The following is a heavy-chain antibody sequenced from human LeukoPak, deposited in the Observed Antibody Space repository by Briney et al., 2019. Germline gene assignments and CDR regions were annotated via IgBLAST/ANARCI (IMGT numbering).Heavy chain of an antibody. J-gene: IGHJ1*01. CDR2: ISAYNGNA. CDR1: GYTFTSNG. Sequence: GASVKVSCKASGYTFTSNGISWVRQAPGQGLEWMGWISAYNGNANYAQKLQGTLTITTPPSTTTAYLELRSLTSDDTAVYSCASSYYDSSGYYCEYFRHWGQGTLVTVSS. V-gene: IGHV1-18*01. CDR3: ASSYYDSSGYYCEYFRH. D-gene: IGHD3-22*01.